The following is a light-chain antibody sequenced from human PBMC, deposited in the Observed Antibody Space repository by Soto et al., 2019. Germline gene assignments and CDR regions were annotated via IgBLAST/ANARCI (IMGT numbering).Light chain of an antibody. V-gene: IGKV3-20*01. CDR1: QSVTSSY. CDR3: QQYGSSPIT. Sequence: IVLTHSPATLSLSPSARATLSCRASQSVTSSYLAWYQQKPGQAPRLLIYGASSRATGIPDRFSGSGSGTDFTLTISRLEPEDFAVYYCQQYGSSPITFAQGPRLEI. J-gene: IGKJ5*01. CDR2: GAS.